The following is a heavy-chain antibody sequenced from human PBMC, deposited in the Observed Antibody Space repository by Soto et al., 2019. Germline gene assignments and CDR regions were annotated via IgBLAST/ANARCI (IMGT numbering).Heavy chain of an antibody. J-gene: IGHJ6*02. V-gene: IGHV4-34*01. D-gene: IGHD3-9*01. CDR2: INHSGST. CDR3: ARGLLEYFDWLLYYYYGMDV. Sequence: SETLSLTSAVYGGYFSGYYWSWIRQPTGKGLEWIGEINHSGSTNYNPSLKSRVTISVDTSKNQFSLKLSSVTAADTAVYYCARGLLEYFDWLLYYYYGMDVWGQGTTVTVSS. CDR1: GGYFSGYY.